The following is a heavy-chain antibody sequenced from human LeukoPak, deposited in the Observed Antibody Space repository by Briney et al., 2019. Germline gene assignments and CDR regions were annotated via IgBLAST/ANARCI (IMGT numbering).Heavy chain of an antibody. J-gene: IGHJ5*02. CDR1: GFTFSSYA. CDR2: ISSNGGST. Sequence: PGGSLRLSCAASGFTFSSYAMHWVRQAPGKGLEYVSAISSNGGSTYYANSVKGRFTISRDNSKNTLYLQMGSLRAEDMAVYYCASIGAAGDNWFDPWGQGTLVTVSS. D-gene: IGHD6-13*01. V-gene: IGHV3-64*01. CDR3: ASIGAAGDNWFDP.